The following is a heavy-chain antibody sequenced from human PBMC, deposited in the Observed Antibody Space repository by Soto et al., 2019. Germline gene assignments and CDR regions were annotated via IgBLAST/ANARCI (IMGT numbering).Heavy chain of an antibody. CDR1: GFTFSSYA. J-gene: IGHJ6*02. CDR3: AASIRGNYYYYYGMDV. V-gene: IGHV3-30-3*01. CDR2: ISYDGSNK. Sequence: QVQLVESGGGVVQPGMSLRLSCAASGFTFSSYAMHWVRRAPGEGLAWVAVISYDGSNKYYADSVKGRFTISRDNSKNTLYLQMNSLRAEDTAVYYCAASIRGNYYYYYGMDVWGQGTTVTVSS.